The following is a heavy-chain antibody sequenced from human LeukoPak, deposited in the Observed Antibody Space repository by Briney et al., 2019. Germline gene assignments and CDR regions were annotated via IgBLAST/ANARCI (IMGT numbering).Heavy chain of an antibody. CDR3: ARERVVPAALAYYYYGMDV. V-gene: IGHV4-61*01. CDR2: IYYSGST. D-gene: IGHD2-2*01. CDR1: GGSVSSGSYY. J-gene: IGHJ6*02. Sequence: KPSETLSLTCTVSGGSVSSGSYYWSWIRQPPGKGLEWIVYIYYSGSTNYNPSLKSRVTISVDTSKNQFSLKLSSVTAADTAVYYCARERVVPAALAYYYYGMDVWGQGTLVTVSS.